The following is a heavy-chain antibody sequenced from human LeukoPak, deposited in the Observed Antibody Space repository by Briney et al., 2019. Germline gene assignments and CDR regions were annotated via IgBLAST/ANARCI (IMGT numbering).Heavy chain of an antibody. CDR2: INHSGST. J-gene: IGHJ3*02. D-gene: IGHD3-10*01. V-gene: IGHV4-39*07. Sequence: PSETLSLTCTVSGGSISSSSYYWGWIRQPPGKGLEWIGEINHSGSTNYNPSLKSRVTISVDTSKNQLSLKLSSVTAADTAVYYCARGYSEVLLWFGGSAFDIWGQGTMVTVSS. CDR3: ARGYSEVLLWFGGSAFDI. CDR1: GGSISSSSYY.